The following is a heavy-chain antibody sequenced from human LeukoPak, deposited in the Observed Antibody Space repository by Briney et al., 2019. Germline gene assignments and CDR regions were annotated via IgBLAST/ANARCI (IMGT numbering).Heavy chain of an antibody. CDR1: GFTFSSYS. Sequence: GSLSLSCAASGFTFSSYSMNWVRQAPGKGLEWVSSISSSSSYIYYADSVKGRFTISRDNVKNLLYLQMNSLRAEDTAVYYCARVQRGIAVALDYWGQGTLATVSS. V-gene: IGHV3-21*01. D-gene: IGHD6-19*01. CDR3: ARVQRGIAVALDY. J-gene: IGHJ4*02. CDR2: ISSSSSYI.